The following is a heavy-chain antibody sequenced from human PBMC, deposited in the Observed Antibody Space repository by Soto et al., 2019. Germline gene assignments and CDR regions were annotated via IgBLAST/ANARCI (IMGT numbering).Heavy chain of an antibody. V-gene: IGHV1-69*12. CDR1: GGTFSTYA. CDR2: IIPMFGTA. J-gene: IGHJ4*02. CDR3: ASGIQLWLRRINNGYSG. Sequence: QVQLVQSGAAVKKPESSVKVSCKAPGGTFSTYAISWVRQAPGQGLEWMGGIIPMFGTANYAQRLQDRVTITADESTNTVYMELSSLRSEDTAVYFCASGIQLWLRRINNGYSGWGQGTLVTVSS. D-gene: IGHD5-18*01.